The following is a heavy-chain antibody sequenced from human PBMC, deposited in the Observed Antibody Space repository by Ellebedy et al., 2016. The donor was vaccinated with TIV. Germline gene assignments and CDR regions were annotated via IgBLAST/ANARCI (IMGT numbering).Heavy chain of an antibody. CDR2: INNGGRTT. CDR3: AKDRIFGDGYWVFDF. D-gene: IGHD5-18*01. CDR1: GFTFSGYA. Sequence: GESLKISCVASGFTFSGYAMSWVRQAPGKGLEWVSGINNGGRTTSYADSVKGRFYISRDDSKSTVDLQMNSLRADDTAIYYCAKDRIFGDGYWVFDFWGQGTVVTVST. J-gene: IGHJ4*02. V-gene: IGHV3-23*01.